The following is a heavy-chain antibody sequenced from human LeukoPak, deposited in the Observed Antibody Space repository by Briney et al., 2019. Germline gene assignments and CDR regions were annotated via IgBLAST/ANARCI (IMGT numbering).Heavy chain of an antibody. CDR1: GFTVSSNS. D-gene: IGHD2-2*01. CDR3: ARDSSKCSSTSCYAFDI. Sequence: GGSLRLSCTVSGFTVSSNSWSWVRQAPGKGLEWVSFIYSGGNTHYSDSVTGRFTISRDNSKNTLYLQMNSLRAEDTAVYYCARDSSKCSSTSCYAFDIWGQGTMVTVSS. CDR2: IYSGGNT. J-gene: IGHJ3*02. V-gene: IGHV3-53*01.